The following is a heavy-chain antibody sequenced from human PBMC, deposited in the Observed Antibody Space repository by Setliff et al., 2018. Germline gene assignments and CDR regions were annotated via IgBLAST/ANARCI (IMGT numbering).Heavy chain of an antibody. D-gene: IGHD3-22*01. CDR2: INHRGTT. CDR3: ARGPRFDYESPTYRRRFDP. Sequence: PSETLSLTCAVYGGSFSGYYWNWIRQAPGKGLEWIGEINHRGTTSYTPSLKGRVTISVDTSENLFSLKLSSVTAADTAVYFCARGPRFDYESPTYRRRFDPWGQGTAGTVS. V-gene: IGHV4-34*01. CDR1: GGSFSGYY. J-gene: IGHJ5*02.